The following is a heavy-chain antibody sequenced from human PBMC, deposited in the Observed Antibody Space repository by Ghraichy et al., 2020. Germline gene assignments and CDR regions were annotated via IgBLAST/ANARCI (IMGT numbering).Heavy chain of an antibody. D-gene: IGHD3-10*01. Sequence: SETLSLTCAVYGGSFSGYYWSWIRQPPGKGLEWIGEINHSGSTNYNPSLKSRVTISVDTSKNQFSLKLSSVTAADTAVYYCAREDGSGRRSDYWGQGTLVTVSS. CDR2: INHSGST. V-gene: IGHV4-34*01. CDR3: AREDGSGRRSDY. J-gene: IGHJ4*02. CDR1: GGSFSGYY.